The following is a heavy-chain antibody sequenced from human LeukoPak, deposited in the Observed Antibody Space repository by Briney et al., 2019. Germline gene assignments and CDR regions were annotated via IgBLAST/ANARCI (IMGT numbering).Heavy chain of an antibody. D-gene: IGHD3-10*01. J-gene: IGHJ4*02. CDR2: IYYSGST. CDR1: GGSISSYY. V-gene: IGHV4-59*01. CDR3: AGGLWFGASDY. Sequence: SETLSLTCTVSGGSISSYYWSWIRQPPGKGLEWIVYIYYSGSTNYNPSLKSRVTISVDTSKNQFSLKLSSVTAADTAVYYCAGGLWFGASDYWGQGTLVTVSS.